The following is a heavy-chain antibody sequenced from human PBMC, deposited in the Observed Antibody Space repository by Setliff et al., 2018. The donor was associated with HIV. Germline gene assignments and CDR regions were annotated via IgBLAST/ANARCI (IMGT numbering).Heavy chain of an antibody. J-gene: IGHJ4*01. CDR2: ISSSSSYI. D-gene: IGHD6-13*01. CDR3: AKVGSTGWYCFDY. V-gene: IGHV3-21*04. CDR1: GFTVSSSY. Sequence: GGSLRLSCAGSGFTVSSSYMTWVRQAPGKGLEWVSSISSSSSYIYCADSVKGRFTISRDNAKNSLYLQMNSLRAEDTAIYYCAKVGSTGWYCFDYWGHGTLVTVSS.